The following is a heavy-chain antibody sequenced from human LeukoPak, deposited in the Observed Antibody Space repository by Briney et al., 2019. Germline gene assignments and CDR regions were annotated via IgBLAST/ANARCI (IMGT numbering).Heavy chain of an antibody. CDR1: GYSISSGYY. D-gene: IGHD5-18*01. V-gene: IGHV4-38-2*02. J-gene: IGHJ4*02. CDR2: IYHSGST. Sequence: PSETLSLTCTVSGYSISSGYYWGWIRQPPGKGLEWIGSIYHSGSTYYNPSLKSRVTMSVDTSKNQFSLKLSSVTAADTAVYYCARDEGGYSSPWDYWGQGTLVTVSS. CDR3: ARDEGGYSSPWDY.